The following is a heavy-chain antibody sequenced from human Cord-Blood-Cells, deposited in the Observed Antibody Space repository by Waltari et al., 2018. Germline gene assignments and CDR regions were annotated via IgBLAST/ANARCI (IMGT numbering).Heavy chain of an antibody. CDR1: GYSFTSYW. J-gene: IGHJ3*02. V-gene: IGHV5-51*01. Sequence: EVQLVQSGAEVKKPGESLTISCKGSGYSFTSYWIGWVRQMPGKGLEWMGITYPGDSDTKYSPSFQGQVTISADKSISTAYLQWSSLKASDTAMYYCARPRPRNYDILTGAFDIWGQGTMVTVSS. CDR2: TYPGDSDT. CDR3: ARPRPRNYDILTGAFDI. D-gene: IGHD3-9*01.